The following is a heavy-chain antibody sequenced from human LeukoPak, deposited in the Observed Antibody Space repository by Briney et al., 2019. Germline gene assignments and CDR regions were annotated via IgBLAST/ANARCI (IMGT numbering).Heavy chain of an antibody. Sequence: PGGSLRLSCAVSGFTFNVYYISWIRQAPGKGLEWISYIGLHGYPLDYADSVKGRFTISRYNAQNSLYLDMSSLRAEDTAVYYCARKDFSSGSFTYWGQGTLVTVSS. V-gene: IGHV3-11*04. CDR2: IGLHGYPL. CDR3: ARKDFSSGSFTY. J-gene: IGHJ4*02. CDR1: GFTFNVYY. D-gene: IGHD3-22*01.